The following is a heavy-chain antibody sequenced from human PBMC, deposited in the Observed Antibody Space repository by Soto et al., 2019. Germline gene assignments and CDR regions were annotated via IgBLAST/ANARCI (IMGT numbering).Heavy chain of an antibody. D-gene: IGHD2-15*01. CDR3: AKDLGIVVVVAGFDY. J-gene: IGHJ4*02. CDR2: ISYDGSNK. CDR1: GFTFSSYG. V-gene: IGHV3-30*18. Sequence: SLRLSCAASGFTFSSYGMHWVRQAPGKGLEWVAVISYDGSNKYYADSVKGRFTISRDNSKNTLYLQMNSLRAEDTAVYYCAKDLGIVVVVAGFDYWGQGTLVTVSS.